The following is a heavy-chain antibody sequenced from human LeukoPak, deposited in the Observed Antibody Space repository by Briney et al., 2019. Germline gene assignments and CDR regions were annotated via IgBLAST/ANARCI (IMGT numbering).Heavy chain of an antibody. J-gene: IGHJ4*02. V-gene: IGHV3-23*01. CDR3: AKRSQHIVVVPAAYFDY. CDR2: ISGSGGST. CDR1: GFTFSSYA. D-gene: IGHD2-2*01. Sequence: PGGSLRLSCAASGFTFSSYAMSWLRQAPGKGLEWVSAISGSGGSTYYADSVKGRFTISRDNSKNTLYLQMNSLRAEDTAVYYCAKRSQHIVVVPAAYFDYWGQGTLVTVSS.